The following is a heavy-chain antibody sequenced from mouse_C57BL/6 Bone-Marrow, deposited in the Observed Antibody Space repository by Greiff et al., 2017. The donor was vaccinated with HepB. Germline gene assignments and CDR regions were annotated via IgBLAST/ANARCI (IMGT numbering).Heavy chain of an antibody. CDR1: GFTFSDYY. CDR3: ASPCDGYYKAWFAY. D-gene: IGHD2-3*01. Sequence: EVKLVESGGGLVQPGGSLKLSCAASGFTFSDYYMYWVRQTPEKRLEWVAYISNGGGSTYYPDTVKGRFTISRDNAKNTLYLQMSRLKSEDTAMYYCASPCDGYYKAWFAYWGQGTLVTVSA. V-gene: IGHV5-12*01. J-gene: IGHJ3*01. CDR2: ISNGGGST.